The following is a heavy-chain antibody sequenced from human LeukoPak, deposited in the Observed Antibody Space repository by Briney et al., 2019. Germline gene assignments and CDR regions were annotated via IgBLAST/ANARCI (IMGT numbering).Heavy chain of an antibody. CDR2: INHNGNVN. CDR1: GFTFSSYR. J-gene: IGHJ4*02. Sequence: GGSLRLSCAASGFTFSSYRMNWARQAPGKGLEWVASINHNGNVNYYVDSVKGRFTISRDNAKNSLYLQMSNLRAEDTAVYYCARGMDGDYGLGDYWGQGTLVTVSS. CDR3: ARGMDGDYGLGDY. D-gene: IGHD4-17*01. V-gene: IGHV3-7*03.